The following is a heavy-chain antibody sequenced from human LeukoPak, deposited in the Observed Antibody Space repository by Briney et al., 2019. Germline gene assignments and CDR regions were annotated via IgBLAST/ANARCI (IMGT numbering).Heavy chain of an antibody. D-gene: IGHD3-10*01. Sequence: SETLSLTCTVSGGSISSSSYYWGWIRQPPGKGLEWIGSIYYSGSTYYNPSLKSRVTISVDTPKNQFSLKLSSVTAADTAVYYCARDPGSGSYPSYYFDYWGQGTLVTVSS. V-gene: IGHV4-39*07. CDR1: GGSISSSSYY. CDR3: ARDPGSGSYPSYYFDY. J-gene: IGHJ4*02. CDR2: IYYSGST.